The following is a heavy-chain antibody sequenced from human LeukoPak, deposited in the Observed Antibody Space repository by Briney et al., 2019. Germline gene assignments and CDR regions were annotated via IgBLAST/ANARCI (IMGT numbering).Heavy chain of an antibody. CDR1: GGSISSYY. CDR2: IYYSGST. Sequence: PSETLSLTCTVSGGSISSYYWSGIRQPPGKGLEWIGHIYYSGSTNYNPSLKSRVTISVDTSKNQFSLKLSSVTAADTAVYYCARGDTMVRGVIPTDYWGQGTLVTVSS. J-gene: IGHJ4*02. D-gene: IGHD3-10*01. CDR3: ARGDTMVRGVIPTDY. V-gene: IGHV4-59*01.